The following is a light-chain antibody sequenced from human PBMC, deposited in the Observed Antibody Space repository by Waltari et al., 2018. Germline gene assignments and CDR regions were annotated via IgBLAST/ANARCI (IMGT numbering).Light chain of an antibody. J-gene: IGLJ2*01. CDR2: DVS. CDR3: SSFISRSPNVVL. CDR1: SSDVGASAS. Sequence: QSALTQPASVSGSPGQSITISCTGTSSDVGASASVSWYQQHPGKAPKVMIYDVSNRPSGVSYRFSGSKSGNTASLTISGLEAEDEAEYYCSSFISRSPNVVLFGGGTKLTVL. V-gene: IGLV2-14*01.